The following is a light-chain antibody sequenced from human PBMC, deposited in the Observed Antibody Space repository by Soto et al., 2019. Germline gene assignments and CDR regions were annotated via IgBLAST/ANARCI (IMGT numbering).Light chain of an antibody. CDR2: DAS. J-gene: IGKJ1*01. CDR3: QHRFSWPPA. V-gene: IGKV3D-20*02. Sequence: EFGLTESPGTRSMTTGQRATLSCNSSQSVTDNYLAWYQQKPGQAPRLLIYDASTRATGIPDRFSGSGSGTDFTLTISGLEPEDFAVYYCQHRFSWPPAFGQGTKVDIK. CDR1: QSVTDNY.